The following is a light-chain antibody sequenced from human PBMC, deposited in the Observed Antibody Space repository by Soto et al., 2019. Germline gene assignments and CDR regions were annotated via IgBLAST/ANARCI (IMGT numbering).Light chain of an antibody. CDR1: QSVSSSY. V-gene: IGKV3-20*01. CDR2: GVH. J-gene: IGKJ1*01. Sequence: EIVLTQSPGPLSLSPGARAPLSCRASQSVSSSYLAWYQQKPGQAPRLLIYGVHSRATGIPDRFSGSGSGTDFTLTISRLEPEDFAVYYCQQYGSSPPVTFGQGTKV. CDR3: QQYGSSPPVT.